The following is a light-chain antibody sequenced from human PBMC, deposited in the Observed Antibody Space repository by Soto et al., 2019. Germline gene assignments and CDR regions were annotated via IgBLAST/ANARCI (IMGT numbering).Light chain of an antibody. J-gene: IGKJ5*01. CDR3: QQYGSSPPSST. CDR1: QSVSTR. Sequence: EIVMTHSPATLSVPPGERATLSFRAIQSVSTRLAWYQQKPGQAPRLLIYGASNRATDIPDRFSGRGSGTDFTLTISRLEPEDFAVYYCQQYGSSPPSSTFGQGTRLEIK. V-gene: IGKV3-20*01. CDR2: GAS.